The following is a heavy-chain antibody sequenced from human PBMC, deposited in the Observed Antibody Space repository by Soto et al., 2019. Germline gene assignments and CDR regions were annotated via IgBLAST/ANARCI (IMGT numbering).Heavy chain of an antibody. CDR3: VRIRYQLPSSVLWLDP. Sequence: PSETLSLTCAVCGGFLSESYWTWIRQPPGKGLEWIGEINHVGGTNYNPSLKSRVTMSVDTSQNQFSLRLISVTAADTAMYFCVRIRYQLPSSVLWLDPWGQGTPVTAPQ. CDR1: GGFLSESY. V-gene: IGHV4-34*01. J-gene: IGHJ5*02. CDR2: INHVGGT. D-gene: IGHD3-16*01.